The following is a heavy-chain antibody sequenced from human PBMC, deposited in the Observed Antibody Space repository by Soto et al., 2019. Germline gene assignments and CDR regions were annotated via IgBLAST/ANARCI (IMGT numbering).Heavy chain of an antibody. V-gene: IGHV3-30-3*01. CDR2: ISYDGSNK. J-gene: IGHJ4*02. CDR3: ARDGETITYYYDSSGYVNFDF. CDR1: GFTFSSYA. D-gene: IGHD3-22*01. Sequence: QVQLVESGGGVVQPGRSLRLSCAASGFTFSSYAMHWVRQAPGKGLEWVAVISYDGSNKYYADSVKGRFTISRDNSKKTLYLQMNRLRAEDTAVYYCARDGETITYYYDSSGYVNFDFWGQGTLVTVSS.